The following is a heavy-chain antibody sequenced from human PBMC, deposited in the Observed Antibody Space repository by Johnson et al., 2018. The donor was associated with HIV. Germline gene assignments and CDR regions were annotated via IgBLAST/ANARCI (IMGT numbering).Heavy chain of an antibody. V-gene: IGHV3-30*14. CDR2: ISYDGSNK. D-gene: IGHD5-18*01. CDR1: GFPFSSYA. Sequence: MLLVESGGGVVQPGRSLRLSCAASGFPFSSYAMHWVRPAPGKGLEWVAVISYDGSNKYYADSVKGRFTISRDNSKNTLYLQMNSLRVEDTAVYYCARGVTGYSYGTWGQGTMVTVSS. CDR3: ARGVTGYSYGT. J-gene: IGHJ3*01.